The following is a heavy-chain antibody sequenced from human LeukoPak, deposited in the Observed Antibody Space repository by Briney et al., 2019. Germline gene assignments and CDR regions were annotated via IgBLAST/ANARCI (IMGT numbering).Heavy chain of an antibody. CDR3: ARHIPIVGAPLDAFDI. CDR2: INHSGST. D-gene: IGHD1-26*01. Sequence: SETLSLTCAVYGGSFSGYYWSWIRQPPGKGLEWIGEINHSGSTNYNPSLKSRVTISVDTSKNQFSLKLSSVTAADTAVYYCARHIPIVGAPLDAFDIWGQGTMVTVSS. J-gene: IGHJ3*02. CDR1: GGSFSGYY. V-gene: IGHV4-34*01.